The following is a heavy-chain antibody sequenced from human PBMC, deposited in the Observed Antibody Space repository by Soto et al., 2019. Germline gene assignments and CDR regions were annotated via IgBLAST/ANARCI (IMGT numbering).Heavy chain of an antibody. D-gene: IGHD3-3*02. CDR3: GRGRGGKLVFFY. CDR2: IGPANGDT. Sequence: ASVKVSCKASGYTFTGHYIPWVRQAPGQGPEWMGEIGPANGDTRYGQKFQGRVTMTRDTSITTVYMELNNLRLDDTAIYFCGRGRGGKLVFFYWGQGTPVTVSS. J-gene: IGHJ4*02. V-gene: IGHV1-2*02. CDR1: GYTFTGHY.